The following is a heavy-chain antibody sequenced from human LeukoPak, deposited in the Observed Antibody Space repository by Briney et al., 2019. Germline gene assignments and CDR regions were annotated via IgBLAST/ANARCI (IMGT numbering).Heavy chain of an antibody. Sequence: GGSLRLSCAASGFTVSSNYMSWVRQAPGKGLEWVSVIYSGGSTYYADSVKGRFTISRDNSKNTLYLQMNSLRAEDTAVYYCAKGGRYFDWLLPPDDYWGQGTLVTVSS. D-gene: IGHD3-9*01. CDR1: GFTVSSNY. V-gene: IGHV3-53*05. CDR2: IYSGGST. J-gene: IGHJ4*02. CDR3: AKGGRYFDWLLPPDDY.